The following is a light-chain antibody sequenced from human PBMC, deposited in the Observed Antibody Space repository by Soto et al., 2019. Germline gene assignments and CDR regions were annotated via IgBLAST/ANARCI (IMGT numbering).Light chain of an antibody. J-gene: IGKJ1*01. V-gene: IGKV3-11*01. Sequence: IVMTQSTATRSVSPGERATLSCWASQSVSNYFVWYQQKPGQAPRLLIYDASNMATGIPARFSGSGSGTDFTLTISSLEPEDFAVYYCQQRSIWPWTFGQGTKVDIK. CDR3: QQRSIWPWT. CDR2: DAS. CDR1: QSVSNY.